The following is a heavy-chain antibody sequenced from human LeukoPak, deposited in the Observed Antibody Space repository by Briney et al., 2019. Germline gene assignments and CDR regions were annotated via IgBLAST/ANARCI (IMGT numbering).Heavy chain of an antibody. CDR3: ARDPNGDYIGAFDM. CDR2: IRGGGGSA. D-gene: IGHD4-17*01. V-gene: IGHV3-23*01. CDR1: GFTFSAYA. J-gene: IGHJ3*02. Sequence: GGSLRLSCTASGFTFSAYAMMWVSQAPGKGPEWVSAIRGGGGSAFYADSVKGRFTISRDNSKYTLFLQMNSLRAEDTAVYYCARDPNGDYIGAFDMWGPGTMVTVSS.